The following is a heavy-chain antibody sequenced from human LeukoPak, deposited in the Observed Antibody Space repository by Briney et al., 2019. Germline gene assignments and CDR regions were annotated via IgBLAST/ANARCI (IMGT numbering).Heavy chain of an antibody. V-gene: IGHV4-34*01. J-gene: IGHJ4*02. CDR2: INHSGNT. CDR1: GGSFSGYY. Sequence: PSETLSLTCAVYGGSFSGYYWSWIRQPPGKGLEWIGEINHSGNTNYNPSLKSRVTISVDTSKNQFSLKLSSATVADTAVYYCPRLGYCSGGTFYSVPLDYWGQGTLVTVSS. D-gene: IGHD2-15*01. CDR3: PRLGYCSGGTFYSVPLDY.